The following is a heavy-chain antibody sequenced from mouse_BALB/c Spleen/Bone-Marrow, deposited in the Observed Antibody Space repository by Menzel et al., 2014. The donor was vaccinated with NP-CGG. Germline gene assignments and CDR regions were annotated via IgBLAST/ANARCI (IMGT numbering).Heavy chain of an antibody. CDR3: ARRTTTVVATDY. D-gene: IGHD1-1*01. CDR2: INPSNGRT. J-gene: IGHJ2*01. V-gene: IGHV1S81*02. CDR1: GYTFTSYW. Sequence: LKQSGAELVKPGASVKLSCKASGYTFTSYWMHWVKQRPGQGLEWIGEINPSNGRTNYNEKFKSKATLTVDKSSSTAYMQLSSLTSEDSAVYYCARRTTTVVATDYWGQGTTLTVSS.